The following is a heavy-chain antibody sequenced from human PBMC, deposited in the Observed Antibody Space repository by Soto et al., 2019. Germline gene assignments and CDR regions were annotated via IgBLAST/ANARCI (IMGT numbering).Heavy chain of an antibody. V-gene: IGHV1-24*01. CDR2: FDPEDGET. CDR1: GYTLTELS. CDR3: ATAIPGYSSSWPSTHDY. J-gene: IGHJ4*02. D-gene: IGHD6-13*01. Sequence: ASVKVSCKVSGYTLTELSMHWVRQAPGKGLEWMGGFDPEDGETIYAQKFQGRVTMTEDTSTDTAYMELSSLRSEDTAVYYCATAIPGYSSSWPSTHDYWGQGTLVTVSS.